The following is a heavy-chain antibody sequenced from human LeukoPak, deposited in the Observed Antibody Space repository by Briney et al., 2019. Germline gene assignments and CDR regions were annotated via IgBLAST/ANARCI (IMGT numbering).Heavy chain of an antibody. V-gene: IGHV3-48*03. CDR3: ARGYGFGVVFAYYYYMDV. CDR1: GFTFSTYE. Sequence: GGSLRLSCAASGFTFSTYELHWVRQAPGKGLEWLSYITASGSFTHYAESVKGRFTISRDISNNSLYLLMNSLTAEDTAFYYCARGYGFGVVFAYYYYMDVWGKGTTVTVSS. CDR2: ITASGSFT. J-gene: IGHJ6*03. D-gene: IGHD3-3*01.